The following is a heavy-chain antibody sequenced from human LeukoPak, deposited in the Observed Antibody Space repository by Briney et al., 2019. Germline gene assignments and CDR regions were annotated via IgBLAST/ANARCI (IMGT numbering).Heavy chain of an antibody. CDR3: ARYVGVTAYFDY. Sequence: SETLSLTCAVYGGSFSGYYWSWIRQPPGKGLEWIGEINHSGSTNYNPSLKSRVTISVDTSKNQFSLKLSSVTAADTAVYYCARYVGVTAYFDYWGQEPLVTVSS. V-gene: IGHV4-34*01. CDR1: GGSFSGYY. D-gene: IGHD2-21*02. J-gene: IGHJ4*02. CDR2: INHSGST.